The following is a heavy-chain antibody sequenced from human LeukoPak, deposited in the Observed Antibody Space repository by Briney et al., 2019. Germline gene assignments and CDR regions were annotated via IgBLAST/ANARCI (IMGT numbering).Heavy chain of an antibody. CDR2: ITGSGDST. D-gene: IGHD1-26*01. J-gene: IGHJ4*02. CDR3: AKENPVGGTNYFDY. CDR1: GFIFSTYP. Sequence: PGGSLRLSCAASGFIFSTYPMSWVRQAPGKGLEWVSAITGSGDSTFYADSVKGRCTISRDSSKNTLSLQMNTLRAEDTAVYYCAKENPVGGTNYFDYWGQGTLVTVS. V-gene: IGHV3-23*01.